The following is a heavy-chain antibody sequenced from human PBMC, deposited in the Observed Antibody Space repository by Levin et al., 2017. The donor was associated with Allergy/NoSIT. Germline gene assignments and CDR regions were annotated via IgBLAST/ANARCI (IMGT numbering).Heavy chain of an antibody. CDR1: GGSFSGYF. CDR2: INHSGST. Sequence: SETLSLTCTVYGGSFSGYFWSWIRQPPGKGLEWIGEINHSGSTNYNPSLKSRVTISVDTSKNQFSLKLSSVTAADTAVYYCARAPKYYYDSSGYSTPLDYWGQGTLVTVSS. V-gene: IGHV4-34*01. D-gene: IGHD3-22*01. J-gene: IGHJ4*02. CDR3: ARAPKYYYDSSGYSTPLDY.